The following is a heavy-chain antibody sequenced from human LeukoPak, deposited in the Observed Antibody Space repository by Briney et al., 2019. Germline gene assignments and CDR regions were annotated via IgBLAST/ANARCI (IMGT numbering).Heavy chain of an antibody. V-gene: IGHV4-34*01. CDR2: IHPSGIT. Sequence: SETLSLTCAVYGGSFSNYFWSWIRQTPGKGLEWIGEIHPSGITNYNPSLKSRVTISVDTSKNRFSLKLSSVTAADTAVYYCARKLLPINFDYWGQGTLVTVSS. J-gene: IGHJ4*02. CDR1: GGSFSNYF. CDR3: ARKLLPINFDY. D-gene: IGHD3-10*01.